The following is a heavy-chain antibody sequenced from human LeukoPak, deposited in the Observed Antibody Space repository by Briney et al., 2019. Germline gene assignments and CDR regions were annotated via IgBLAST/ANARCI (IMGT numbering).Heavy chain of an antibody. CDR1: GGSISSGGYY. V-gene: IGHV4-31*03. CDR3: ATKGRLPFDY. CDR2: IYYSGST. D-gene: IGHD4-11*01. J-gene: IGHJ4*02. Sequence: PSETLSLTCTVSGGSISSGGYYWSWIRQHPGKGLEWIGYIYYSGSTYYNPSLKSRITISVDTSKNQFSLKLSSVTAADTAVYYCATKGRLPFDYWGQGTLVTVSS.